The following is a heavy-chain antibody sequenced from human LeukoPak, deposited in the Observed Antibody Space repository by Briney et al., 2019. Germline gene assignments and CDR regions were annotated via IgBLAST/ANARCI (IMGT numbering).Heavy chain of an antibody. V-gene: IGHV4-34*01. D-gene: IGHD6-19*01. CDR2: INHSGST. CDR1: GGSFSGYY. Sequence: SETLSLTCAVYGGSFSGYYWSWIRQPPGKGLEWIGEINHSGSTNYNPSLKSRVTISVDTSKNQFSLKLSSVIAADTAVYYCARGRVDLAVAGTFDYWGQGTLVTVSS. CDR3: ARGRVDLAVAGTFDY. J-gene: IGHJ4*02.